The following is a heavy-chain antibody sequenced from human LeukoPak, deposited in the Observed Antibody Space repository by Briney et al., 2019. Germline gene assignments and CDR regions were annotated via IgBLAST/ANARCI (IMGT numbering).Heavy chain of an antibody. V-gene: IGHV3-48*01. D-gene: IGHD3-16*01. CDR3: AGPVGLGVFDY. CDR1: GFTFSSYS. J-gene: IGHJ4*02. Sequence: GGSLRLSCAASGFTFSSYSMNWVRQAPGKGLEWVSYISSSSSTIYYADSVKGRFTISRDNAKNSLYLQMNSLRAEDTAVYYCAGPVGLGVFDYWGQGTLVTVSS. CDR2: ISSSSSTI.